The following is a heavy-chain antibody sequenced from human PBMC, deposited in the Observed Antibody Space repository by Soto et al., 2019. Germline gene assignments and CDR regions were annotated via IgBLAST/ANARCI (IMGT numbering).Heavy chain of an antibody. V-gene: IGHV4-39*01. D-gene: IGHD6-19*01. CDR1: GGSISSSSYY. Sequence: SETLCLTCTVSGGSISSSSYYWGWIRQPPGKGLEWIGSIYYSGSTYYNPSLKSRVTISVDTSKNQFSLKLSSVTAADTAVYYCARISGSGWDLEYFDYWGQGTLVTVSS. CDR2: IYYSGST. J-gene: IGHJ4*02. CDR3: ARISGSGWDLEYFDY.